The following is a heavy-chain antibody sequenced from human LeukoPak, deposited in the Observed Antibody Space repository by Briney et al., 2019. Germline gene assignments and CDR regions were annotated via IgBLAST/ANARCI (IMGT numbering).Heavy chain of an antibody. D-gene: IGHD4-17*01. CDR2: ISYSGGST. J-gene: IGHJ6*02. V-gene: IGHV3-23*01. Sequence: QTGGSLRLSCAASGFTFSNAWMGWVRQAPGKGLEWVSGISYSGGSTYYADSVKGRFTISRDNSKNTLYLQMNSLRAEDTAVYYRASREMTTVTTSYYYYGMDAWGQGTTVTVSS. CDR1: GFTFSNAW. CDR3: ASREMTTVTTSYYYYGMDA.